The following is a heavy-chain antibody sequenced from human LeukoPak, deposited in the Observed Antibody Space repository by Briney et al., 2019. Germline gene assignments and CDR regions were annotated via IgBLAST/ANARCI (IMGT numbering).Heavy chain of an antibody. CDR2: VTGGGGST. V-gene: IGHV3-23*01. Sequence: GGSLRLSCAASGVMSSSFAMNWVRQAPGKGLEWLSAVTGGGGSTYHADSVKGRFTISRDNSRNTLYLQLNSLRAEDTALYFCAKDRPTYGSGSPIDFWGQGTLVTVSS. J-gene: IGHJ4*02. CDR1: GVMSSSFA. CDR3: AKDRPTYGSGSPIDF. D-gene: IGHD3-10*01.